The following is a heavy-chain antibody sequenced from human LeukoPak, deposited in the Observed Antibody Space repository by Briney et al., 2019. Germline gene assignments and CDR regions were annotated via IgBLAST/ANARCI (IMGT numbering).Heavy chain of an antibody. D-gene: IGHD6-19*01. Sequence: GESLRISCKASGYTFTSYWIGWVRQMPGKGPEWMGLIYPSDSDTRYSPSFQGQVTISADKSISTAYLQWSSLKASVTAMYYCARGGSGWSFYSWGQGTLVTVSS. CDR2: IYPSDSDT. CDR3: ARGGSGWSFYS. J-gene: IGHJ5*01. V-gene: IGHV5-51*01. CDR1: GYTFTSYW.